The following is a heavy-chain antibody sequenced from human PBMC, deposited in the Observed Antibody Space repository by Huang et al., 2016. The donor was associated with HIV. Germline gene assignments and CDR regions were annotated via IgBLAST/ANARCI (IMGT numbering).Heavy chain of an antibody. CDR1: GFTFSSYW. V-gene: IGHV3-74*01. J-gene: IGHJ3*02. CDR2: MMNDGSIP. CDR3: ARHRSSGGVEEAFDI. D-gene: IGHD2-8*02. Sequence: EVQLVESGGGLVQPGGSLRLSCAASGFTFSSYWMHWVRQAPGKVLVWLSRMMNDGSIPTYADSVKGRITISRDNARNTMYLQMTTLSAGDTAVYYCARHRSSGGVEEAFDIWGPGTLVTVAS.